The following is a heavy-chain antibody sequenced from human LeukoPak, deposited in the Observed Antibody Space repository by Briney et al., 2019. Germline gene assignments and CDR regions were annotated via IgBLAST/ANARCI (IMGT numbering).Heavy chain of an antibody. CDR3: ARDYIAAAPQYNRFDP. CDR1: GYTFTGYY. D-gene: IGHD6-13*01. J-gene: IGHJ5*02. CDR2: INPNSGDT. V-gene: IGHV1-2*02. Sequence: ASVKVSCKASGYTFTGYYMHWVRQAPGQGLEWMGWINPNSGDTNYAQKFQDRVTMTRDTSISTAYMELSRLRSDDTAVYYCARDYIAAAPQYNRFDPWGQGTLVTASS.